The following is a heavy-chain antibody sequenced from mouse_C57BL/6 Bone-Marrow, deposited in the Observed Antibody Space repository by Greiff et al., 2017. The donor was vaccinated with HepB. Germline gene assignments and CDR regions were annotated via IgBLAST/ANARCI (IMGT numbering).Heavy chain of an antibody. D-gene: IGHD1-1*01. CDR2: IWSGGST. J-gene: IGHJ4*01. Sequence: VQLQQSGPGLVQPSQSLSITCTVSGFSLTSYGVHWVRQSPGKGLEWLGVIWSGGSTDYNAAFISRLSLSKDNSKSQVFFKMNSLQADDTAIYYCARYYYGSSYDYYAMDYWGQGTSVTVSS. V-gene: IGHV2-2*01. CDR3: ARYYYGSSYDYYAMDY. CDR1: GFSLTSYG.